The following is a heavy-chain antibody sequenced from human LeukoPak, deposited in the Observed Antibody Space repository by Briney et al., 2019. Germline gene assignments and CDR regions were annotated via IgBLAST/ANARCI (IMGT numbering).Heavy chain of an antibody. J-gene: IGHJ3*02. Sequence: PSETLSLTCAVSGGSLTGYFWTWIRQPPGKGLEWIGHFYYSGSTYYNPSLESRVSISIDTSKTQFSLELKSVTGADTAVYYCARDGDSSGYSQAFDIWGQGTMVTVSS. CDR1: GGSLTGYF. V-gene: IGHV4-59*01. CDR3: ARDGDSSGYSQAFDI. CDR2: FYYSGST. D-gene: IGHD3-22*01.